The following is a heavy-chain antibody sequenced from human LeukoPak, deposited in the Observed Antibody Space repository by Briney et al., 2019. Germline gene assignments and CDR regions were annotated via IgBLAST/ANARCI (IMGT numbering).Heavy chain of an antibody. CDR1: GFTFSSYA. V-gene: IGHV3-30-3*01. CDR2: ISYDGSNK. J-gene: IGHJ5*02. CDR3: AKDAGDVVVVAATGWFDP. Sequence: PGGSLRLSCAASGFTFSSYAMHWVRQATGKGLEWVAVISYDGSNKYYADSVKGRFTISRDNSKNTLYLQMNSLRAEDTAVYYCAKDAGDVVVVAATGWFDPWGQGTLVTVSS. D-gene: IGHD2-15*01.